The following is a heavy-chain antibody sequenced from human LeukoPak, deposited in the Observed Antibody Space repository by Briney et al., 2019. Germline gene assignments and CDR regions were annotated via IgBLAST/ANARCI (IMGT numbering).Heavy chain of an antibody. CDR2: VFRLQTVRT. J-gene: IGHJ4*02. CDR1: DASITSTYY. V-gene: IGHV4-38-2*02. Sequence: SETLSLTCTVSDASITSTYYCAWFRQPPGKGLEWIATVFRLQTVRTFYNPSLESRVTMSLDPSQNQFSLNLTSVTPADTALYFCARVLHAPYLIDSWGQGTLVTVSS. CDR3: ARVLHAPYLIDS. D-gene: IGHD2-8*01.